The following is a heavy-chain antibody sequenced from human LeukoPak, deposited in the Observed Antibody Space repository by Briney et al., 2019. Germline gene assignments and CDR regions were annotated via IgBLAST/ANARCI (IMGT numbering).Heavy chain of an antibody. J-gene: IGHJ6*02. V-gene: IGHV3-30-3*01. Sequence: PGGSLRLSCAASGFTFSSYAMHWVRQAPGKGLEWVAVISYDGSNKYYADSVKGRFTISRDNSKNTLYLQMNSLRAEDTAVYYCAREPSGFLEWLSPHYYYYYYGMDVWGQGTTVTVSS. D-gene: IGHD3-3*01. CDR1: GFTFSSYA. CDR3: AREPSGFLEWLSPHYYYYYYGMDV. CDR2: ISYDGSNK.